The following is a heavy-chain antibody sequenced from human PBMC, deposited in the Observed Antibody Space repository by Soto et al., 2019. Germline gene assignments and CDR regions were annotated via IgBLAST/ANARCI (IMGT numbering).Heavy chain of an antibody. D-gene: IGHD6-13*01. CDR1: GGSISSSSYY. CDR3: ARESIAAAPTLYYSSGMDV. V-gene: IGHV4-39*02. CDR2: IYYSGST. J-gene: IGHJ6*02. Sequence: LSLTCTVSGGSISSSSYYWGWIRQPPGKGLEWIGSIYYSGSTYYNPSLKSRVTISVDTSKNQFSLKLSSVTAADTAVYYCARESIAAAPTLYYSSGMDVWGQGTTVAVSS.